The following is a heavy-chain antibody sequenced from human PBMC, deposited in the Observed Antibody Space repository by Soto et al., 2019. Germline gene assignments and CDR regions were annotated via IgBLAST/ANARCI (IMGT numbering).Heavy chain of an antibody. V-gene: IGHV3-23*01. J-gene: IGHJ4*02. CDR3: ASVPIWCGSSSCYTEGFDS. D-gene: IGHD2-2*01. CDR1: GFVFSDYA. Sequence: EVQLLDSGGGWVQPGGSLRLSCVASGFVFSDYAMSWVRQAPGKGLEWDSAISAGGSDTYYADSVKGRFTVSRVNSKNTLYLQMNTLRAEDTAIYYCASVPIWCGSSSCYTEGFDSWGQGTLVTVSS. CDR2: ISAGGSDT.